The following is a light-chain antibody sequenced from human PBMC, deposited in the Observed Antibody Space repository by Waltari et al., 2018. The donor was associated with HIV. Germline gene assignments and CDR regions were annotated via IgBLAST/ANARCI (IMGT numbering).Light chain of an antibody. CDR2: TTS. Sequence: DIQMTQSPSSVSASVGDRVTITCRASQDIGTSLAWYQQKPGKAPLVLISTTSILQSVVPSTLSASGFGTNFTLTISSLQPEDFATYYCQQGHGFPPTFGGGTKV. CDR3: QQGHGFPPT. J-gene: IGKJ4*01. V-gene: IGKV1-12*01. CDR1: QDIGTS.